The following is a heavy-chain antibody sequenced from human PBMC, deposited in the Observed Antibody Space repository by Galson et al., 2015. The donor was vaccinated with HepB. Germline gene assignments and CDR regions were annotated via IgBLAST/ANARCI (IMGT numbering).Heavy chain of an antibody. D-gene: IGHD1-26*01. V-gene: IGHV3-74*03. Sequence: SLRLSCAVSGFTFKSFWIHWVRQVPGKGLAWVSGFDNEKSRTTYADSVKGRFTISRDNAKKTVSLQMTSLRAGDTAVYFCAALGGTYYMDVWGQGTTVTVSS. CDR1: GFTFKSFW. CDR3: AALGGTYYMDV. J-gene: IGHJ6*02. CDR2: FDNEKSRT.